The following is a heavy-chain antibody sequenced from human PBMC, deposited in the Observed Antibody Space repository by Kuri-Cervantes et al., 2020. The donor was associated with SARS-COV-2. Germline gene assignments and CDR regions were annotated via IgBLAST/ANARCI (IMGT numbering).Heavy chain of an antibody. J-gene: IGHJ4*02. CDR2: ISGSGGST. CDR3: ARMTTKQQLVPQGFDY. V-gene: IGHV3-23*01. Sequence: GESLKISCAASGFTFSSYAMSWVRQAPGKGLEWVSAISGSGGSTYYADSVKGRFTISRDNSKNTLYLQMNSLRAEDTAVYYCARMTTKQQLVPQGFDYWGQGTLVTVSS. CDR1: GFTFSSYA. D-gene: IGHD6-13*01.